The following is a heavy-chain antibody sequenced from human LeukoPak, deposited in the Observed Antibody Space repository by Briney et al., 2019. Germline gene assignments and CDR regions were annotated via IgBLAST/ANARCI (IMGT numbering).Heavy chain of an antibody. CDR2: IYSGGST. CDR3: ARVVERLDAFDI. J-gene: IGHJ3*02. Sequence: PGGSLRLSCAASGFTVSSNYMSWVRQAPGKGLEWVSVIYSGGSTHYADSVKGRFTISRDNSKNTLYLQMNSLRAEDTAVYYCARVVERLDAFDIWGQGTMVTVSS. CDR1: GFTVSSNY. V-gene: IGHV3-53*01.